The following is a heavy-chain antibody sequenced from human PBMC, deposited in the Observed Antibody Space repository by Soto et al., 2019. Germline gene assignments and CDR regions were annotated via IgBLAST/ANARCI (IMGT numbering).Heavy chain of an antibody. CDR3: ARHKAAAGTNFDY. CDR2: INHSGST. V-gene: IGHV4-34*01. J-gene: IGHJ4*02. Sequence: SETLSLTCAVYGGSFSGYYWSWIRQPPGKGLEWIGEINHSGSTNYNPSLKSRVTISVDTSKNQFSLKLSSVTAADTAVYYCARHKAAAGTNFDYWGQGTLVTVSS. CDR1: GGSFSGYY. D-gene: IGHD6-13*01.